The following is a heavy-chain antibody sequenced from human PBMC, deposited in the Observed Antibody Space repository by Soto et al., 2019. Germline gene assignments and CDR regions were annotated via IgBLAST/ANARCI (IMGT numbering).Heavy chain of an antibody. Sequence: EVQLVESGGGLVQPGGSLRLSCATSGFTFSSYSMNWVRQAPGKGLEGVSYISSSSLTIYYEDSVKGRLTNSRDNAMNSLCLQMSRRRAEDTALYYCARLYCGGGSCYSGDAFDIWGQGTMVTVSS. CDR3: ARLYCGGGSCYSGDAFDI. D-gene: IGHD2-15*01. J-gene: IGHJ3*02. V-gene: IGHV3-48*01. CDR2: ISSSSLTI. CDR1: GFTFSSYS.